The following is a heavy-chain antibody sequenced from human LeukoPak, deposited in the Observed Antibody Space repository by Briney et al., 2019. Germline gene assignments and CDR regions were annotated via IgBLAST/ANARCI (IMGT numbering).Heavy chain of an antibody. Sequence: SETLSLTCTVSGGSISSYYWSWIRQPPGKGLEWIGEINHSGSTNYNPSLKSRVTISVDTSKNQFSLKLSSVTAADTAVYYCARGGQQLVPWGQGTLVTVSS. D-gene: IGHD6-13*01. J-gene: IGHJ4*02. V-gene: IGHV4-34*01. CDR3: ARGGQQLVP. CDR1: GGSISSYY. CDR2: INHSGST.